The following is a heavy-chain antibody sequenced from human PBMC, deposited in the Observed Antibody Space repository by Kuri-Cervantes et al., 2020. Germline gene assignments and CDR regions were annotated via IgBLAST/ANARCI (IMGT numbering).Heavy chain of an antibody. CDR2: IWYDGSNK. Sequence: GESLKISCAASGFTFSSYGMHWVRQAPGKGLEWVAVIWYDGSNKYYADSVKGRLTISRDNSKNTLYLQMNSLRAEDTAVYYCARDLGATMRVVGYWGQGTLVTVSS. V-gene: IGHV3-33*01. CDR3: ARDLGATMRVVGY. D-gene: IGHD1-26*01. CDR1: GFTFSSYG. J-gene: IGHJ4*02.